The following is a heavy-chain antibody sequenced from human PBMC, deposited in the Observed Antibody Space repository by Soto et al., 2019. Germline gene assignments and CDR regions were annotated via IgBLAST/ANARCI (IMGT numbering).Heavy chain of an antibody. Sequence: PSETLSLTCTVSGGSISSHYWSWIRQHPGQGLEWIGYGYYSGSANYNPSLESRVTISVVKSKNQFSLKLMSLSAADTAVYYCGRREGLATISYYFDYWGQGALVTVSS. D-gene: IGHD3-9*01. V-gene: IGHV4-59*08. CDR3: GRREGLATISYYFDY. CDR2: GYYSGSA. CDR1: GGSISSHY. J-gene: IGHJ4*02.